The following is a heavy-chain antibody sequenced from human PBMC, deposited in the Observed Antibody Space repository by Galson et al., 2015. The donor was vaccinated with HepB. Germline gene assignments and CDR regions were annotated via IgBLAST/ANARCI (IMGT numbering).Heavy chain of an antibody. D-gene: IGHD5-18*01. V-gene: IGHV4-31*03. J-gene: IGHJ6*02. CDR1: GGSISSGGYY. Sequence: TLSLTCTVSGGSISSGGYYWSWIRQHPGKGLEWIGYIYYSGSTYYNPSLKSRVTISVDTSKNQFSLKLSSVTAADTAVYYCARDWYSYGFASGMDVWGQGTTVTVSS. CDR2: IYYSGST. CDR3: ARDWYSYGFASGMDV.